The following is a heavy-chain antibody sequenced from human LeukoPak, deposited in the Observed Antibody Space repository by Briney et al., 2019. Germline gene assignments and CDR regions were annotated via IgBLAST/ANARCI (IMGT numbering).Heavy chain of an antibody. D-gene: IGHD3-10*01. CDR3: ARHLVVRGVTYYFDY. Sequence: SETLSLTCTVSGGSISSGSYYWGWIRQPPGKGLEWIGSIYYSGSTYYNPSLKSRVTISVDTSKNQFSLKLSSVTAADTAVYYCARHLVVRGVTYYFDYWGQGTLVTVSS. V-gene: IGHV4-39*01. J-gene: IGHJ4*02. CDR2: IYYSGST. CDR1: GGSISSGSYY.